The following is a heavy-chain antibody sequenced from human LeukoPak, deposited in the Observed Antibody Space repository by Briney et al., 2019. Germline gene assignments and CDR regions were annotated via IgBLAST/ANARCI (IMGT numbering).Heavy chain of an antibody. CDR1: GYTFTGYY. J-gene: IGHJ4*02. D-gene: IGHD2/OR15-2a*01. CDR2: MNPNSGNT. CDR3: ARGRGNNQSKYRKLRRYYFDY. V-gene: IGHV1-8*02. Sequence: ASVKVSCKASGYTFTGYYMHWVRQATGQGLEWMGWMNPNSGNTGYAQKFQGRVTMTRNTSISTAYMELSSLRSVDTAVYYCARGRGNNQSKYRKLRRYYFDYWGQGTLVTVSS.